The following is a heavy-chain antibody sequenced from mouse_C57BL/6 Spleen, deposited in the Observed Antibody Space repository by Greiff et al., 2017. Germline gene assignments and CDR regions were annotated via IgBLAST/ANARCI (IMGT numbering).Heavy chain of an antibody. D-gene: IGHD2-3*01. V-gene: IGHV1-9*01. CDR3: ARSEGYDGLFDY. CDR2: ILPGSGST. J-gene: IGHJ2*01. Sequence: QVQLQQSGAELMKPGASVKLSCKATGYTFTGYWIEWVKQRPGHGLEWIGEILPGSGSTNYNEKFKGKATFTADTSSNTAHMQLRSLTTEDSAIYYCARSEGYDGLFDYWGQGTTLTVSS. CDR1: GYTFTGYW.